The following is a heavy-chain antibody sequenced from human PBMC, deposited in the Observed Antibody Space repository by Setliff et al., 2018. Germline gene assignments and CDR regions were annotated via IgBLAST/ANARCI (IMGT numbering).Heavy chain of an antibody. V-gene: IGHV3-11*04. J-gene: IGHJ3*02. CDR2: ISSSGSTI. D-gene: IGHD3-22*01. Sequence: GSLRLSCAASGFTFSDYYMSWIRQAPGKGLEWVSYISSSGSTIYYADSVKGRFTISRDNAKNSLYLQMNSLRAEDTAVYYCASGRPLNYYDSSGYYPDAFDIWGQGTMVTVSS. CDR3: ASGRPLNYYDSSGYYPDAFDI. CDR1: GFTFSDYY.